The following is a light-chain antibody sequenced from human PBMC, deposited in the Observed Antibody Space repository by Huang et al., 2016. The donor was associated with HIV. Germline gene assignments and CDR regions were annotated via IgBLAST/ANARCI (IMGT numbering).Light chain of an antibody. CDR3: QQRSNWPWT. Sequence: EIVLTQSPATLSLSPGERATLSCRASQSVSSDLAWYQQKPGQAPRLLIYDASNRATGITARFSGSGSGTDFTLTISSLEPEDFAVYYCQQRSNWPWTFGQGTRLEIK. CDR2: DAS. J-gene: IGKJ5*01. V-gene: IGKV3-11*01. CDR1: QSVSSD.